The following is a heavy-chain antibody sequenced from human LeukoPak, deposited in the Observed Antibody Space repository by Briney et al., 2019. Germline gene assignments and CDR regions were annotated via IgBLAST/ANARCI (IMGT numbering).Heavy chain of an antibody. CDR3: ARSITMVRGVPYNWFDP. CDR2: IYPGDSDT. Sequence: GESLKISCKGSGYSFTSYWIGWVRQMPGKGLEWMGIIYPGDSDTRYSSSFQGQVTISADKSISTAYLQWSSLKASDTAMYYCARSITMVRGVPYNWFDPWGQGTLVTVSS. CDR1: GYSFTSYW. J-gene: IGHJ5*02. V-gene: IGHV5-51*01. D-gene: IGHD3-10*01.